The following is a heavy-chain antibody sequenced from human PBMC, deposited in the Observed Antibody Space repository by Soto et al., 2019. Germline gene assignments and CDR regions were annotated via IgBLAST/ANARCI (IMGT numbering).Heavy chain of an antibody. Sequence: GGSLRLSCAASGFTFSSCSMNWVRQAPGKGLEWVSSISSSSSYIYYADSVKGRFTISRDNAKNSLYLQMNSLTAEDLAVYYCATTGYSSSYRVLSWSDPWGQGTLVTVSS. CDR2: ISSSSSYI. V-gene: IGHV3-21*01. CDR3: ATTGYSSSYRVLSWSDP. J-gene: IGHJ5*02. D-gene: IGHD6-13*01. CDR1: GFTFSSCS.